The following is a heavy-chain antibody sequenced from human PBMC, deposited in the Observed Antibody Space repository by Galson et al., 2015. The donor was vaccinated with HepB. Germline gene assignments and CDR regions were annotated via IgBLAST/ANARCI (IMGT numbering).Heavy chain of an antibody. Sequence: SLRLSCAASGFTFSSYAMSWVRQAPGKGLEWVSAISGSGGSTYYADSVKGRFTISRDNSKNTLYLQMNSLRAEDTAVYYCAKGPAIVVVPAAMTRDLYFDYWGQGTLVTVSS. J-gene: IGHJ4*02. CDR2: ISGSGGST. CDR3: AKGPAIVVVPAAMTRDLYFDY. V-gene: IGHV3-23*01. D-gene: IGHD2-2*01. CDR1: GFTFSSYA.